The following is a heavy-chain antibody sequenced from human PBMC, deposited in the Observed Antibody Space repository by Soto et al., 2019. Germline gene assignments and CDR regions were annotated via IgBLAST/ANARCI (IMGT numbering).Heavy chain of an antibody. CDR3: ARDPGYYDSSGSNDAFDV. Sequence: EVQLVESGGGLVQPGGSLRLACAASGFTFSNYAMDWVRQAPGKGLEWISYITGDSGTVLYADSVKGRFTISRDNAKNSLYLQMNSLRVEDTAVYYCARDPGYYDSSGSNDAFDVWGQGIMVPVSS. CDR1: GFTFSNYA. J-gene: IGHJ3*01. D-gene: IGHD3-22*01. CDR2: ITGDSGTV. V-gene: IGHV3-48*01.